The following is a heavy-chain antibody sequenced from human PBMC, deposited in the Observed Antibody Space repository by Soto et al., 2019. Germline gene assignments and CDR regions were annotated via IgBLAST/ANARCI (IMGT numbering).Heavy chain of an antibody. J-gene: IGHJ5*02. D-gene: IGHD3-3*01. CDR1: GYTFTSYA. CDR3: ARDSKHRVEGLLSTDNWFDP. V-gene: IGHV1-3*01. Sequence: ASVKVSCKASGYTFTSYAMHWVRQAPGQRLEWMGWINAGNGNTKYSQKFQGRVTITRDTSASTAYMELSSLRSEDTAVYYCARDSKHRVEGLLSTDNWFDPWGQGTLVTVSS. CDR2: INAGNGNT.